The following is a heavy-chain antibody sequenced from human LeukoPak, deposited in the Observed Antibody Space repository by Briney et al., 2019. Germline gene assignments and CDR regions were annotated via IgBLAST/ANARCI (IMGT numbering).Heavy chain of an antibody. D-gene: IGHD6-13*01. V-gene: IGHV4-39*01. J-gene: IGHJ3*02. CDR1: GGSISSSSYY. CDR2: IYYSGST. CDR3: ARRGYSSRWYRGAFDI. Sequence: PSETLSLTCTVSGGSISSSSYYWGWIRQPPGKGLEWIGSIYYSGSTYYNPSLKSRVTISVDTSKNQFSLKLSSVTAADTAVYYCARRGYSSRWYRGAFDIWGQGTMVTVSS.